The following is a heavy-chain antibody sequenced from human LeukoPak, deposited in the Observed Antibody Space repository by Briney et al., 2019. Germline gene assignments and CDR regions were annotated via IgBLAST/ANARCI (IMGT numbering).Heavy chain of an antibody. Sequence: SETLSLTCAVYGGSFSGYYWSWIRQPPGKGLEWIGEINHSGSTNYNPSLKSRVTISVDTSKNQFSLKLSSVTAADTAVYYCARLFGVVSNDAFDIWGQGTMVTVSS. CDR1: GGSFSGYY. V-gene: IGHV4-34*01. CDR2: INHSGST. CDR3: ARLFGVVSNDAFDI. D-gene: IGHD3-3*01. J-gene: IGHJ3*02.